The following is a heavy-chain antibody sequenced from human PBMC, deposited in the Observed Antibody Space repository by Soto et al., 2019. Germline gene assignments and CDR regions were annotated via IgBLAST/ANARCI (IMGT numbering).Heavy chain of an antibody. CDR3: ARAYGSGRTYDH. D-gene: IGHD3-10*01. Sequence: QVQLQESGPGLVKPAETLSLTCTSSTDSVSSYDWAWIRQPAGKGLEWIGHIYAHGGPTYNPSLKSRFPLTLDTSKNLVSLNLASVTAMDTAVYYCARAYGSGRTYDHWGQGTLVTVSS. CDR2: IYAHGGP. J-gene: IGHJ4*02. V-gene: IGHV4-4*07. CDR1: TDSVSSYD.